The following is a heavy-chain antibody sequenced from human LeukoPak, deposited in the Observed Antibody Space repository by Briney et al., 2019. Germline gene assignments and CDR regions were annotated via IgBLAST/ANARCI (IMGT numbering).Heavy chain of an antibody. J-gene: IGHJ5*02. Sequence: PGGSLRLSCAASGFTVSSNYMSWVRQAPGKGLEWVSVIYSGGSTYYADSVKGRFTISRDNSKNTLYLQMNSLRAEDTAVYYCARDRLAVAGTVGVNYWFDPWGQGTLVTVSS. CDR3: ARDRLAVAGTVGVNYWFDP. CDR2: IYSGGST. CDR1: GFTVSSNY. D-gene: IGHD6-19*01. V-gene: IGHV3-53*01.